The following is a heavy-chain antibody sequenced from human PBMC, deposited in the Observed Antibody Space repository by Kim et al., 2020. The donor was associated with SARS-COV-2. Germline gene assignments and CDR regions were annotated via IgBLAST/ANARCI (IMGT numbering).Heavy chain of an antibody. CDR3: ARSGGSGSYYNDGTAWFDP. V-gene: IGHV1-18*01. D-gene: IGHD3-10*01. CDR1: GYTFTSYG. J-gene: IGHJ5*02. Sequence: ASVKVSCKASGYTFTSYGISWVRQAPGQGLEWMGWISAYNGNTNYAQKLQGRVTMTTDTSTSTAYMELRSLRSDDTAVDYCARSGGSGSYYNDGTAWFDPWGQGPLVTVSS. CDR2: ISAYNGNT.